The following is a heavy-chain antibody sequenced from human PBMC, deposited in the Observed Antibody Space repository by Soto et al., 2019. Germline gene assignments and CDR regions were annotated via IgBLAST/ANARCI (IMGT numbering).Heavy chain of an antibody. CDR2: INHSGST. V-gene: IGHV4-34*01. CDR3: ARGYSVEGDYYFDY. CDR1: GGSFNPYY. D-gene: IGHD2-15*01. Sequence: QVQLQQWGAGLLKPSETLSLTCAVYGGSFNPYYWSWIRQPPGKGLEWIGDINHSGSTSYNPSLKSRVTISVDTSKSQFSLRLRSVTAADTAVYYCARGYSVEGDYYFDYWGQGTLVTVSA. J-gene: IGHJ4*02.